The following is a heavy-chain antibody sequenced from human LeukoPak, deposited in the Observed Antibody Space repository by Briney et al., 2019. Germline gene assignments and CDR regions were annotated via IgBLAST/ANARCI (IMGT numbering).Heavy chain of an antibody. CDR2: INPNSGGT. V-gene: IGHV1-2*02. D-gene: IGHD2-2*01. Sequence: ASVKVSCKDSGYTFTRYLVQRVPQAPGQGLEWMGWINPNSGGTNYAQKFQGRVTMTRDTSISTAYMELSRLRSDDTAVYYCTSSIVYCSSTSCYLNWGQGTLVTVSS. CDR1: GYTFTRYL. CDR3: TSSIVYCSSTSCYLN. J-gene: IGHJ4*02.